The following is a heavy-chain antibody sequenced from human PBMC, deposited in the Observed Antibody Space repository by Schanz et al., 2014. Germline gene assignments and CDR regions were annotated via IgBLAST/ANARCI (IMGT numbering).Heavy chain of an antibody. CDR2: ITAYNGDT. D-gene: IGHD5-18*01. CDR1: GYTFTSHG. J-gene: IGHJ3*02. V-gene: IGHV1-18*01. CDR3: TRGGYSYALSAFDI. Sequence: QVQVVQSGAEAKKPGASVKVSCKASGYTFTSHGISWVRQAPAQGLDWMGWITAYNGDTNYALKLQGRGTMTTGTSSGRAYMELMSLRSDDTALYYCTRGGYSYALSAFDIWGQGTMVTVSS.